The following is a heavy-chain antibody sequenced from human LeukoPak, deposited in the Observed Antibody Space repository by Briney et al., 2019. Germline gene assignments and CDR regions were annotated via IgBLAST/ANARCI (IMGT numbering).Heavy chain of an antibody. CDR1: GSSLSTSGMC. CDR3: ARIRYSGSYDANYYFDY. V-gene: IGHV2-70*11. D-gene: IGHD1-26*01. CDR2: IDWDDDK. J-gene: IGHJ4*02. Sequence: ESGPTLVNPTQTLTLTCTFSGSSLSTSGMCVSWIRQPPGKALEWLGRIDWDDDKYYSTSLKTRLTISKDTSKNQVVLTMTNMDPVDTATYYCARIRYSGSYDANYYFDYWGQGTLVTVSS.